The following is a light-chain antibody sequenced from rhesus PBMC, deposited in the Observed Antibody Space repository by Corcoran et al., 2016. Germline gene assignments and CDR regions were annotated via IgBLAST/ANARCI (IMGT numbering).Light chain of an antibody. CDR1: ESVSVLGTNL. V-gene: IGKV7-13*01. CDR3: LQSKNSPRT. CDR2: TAS. J-gene: IGKJ1*01. Sequence: EIVLTQSPASLAVSPGQRATITCRASESVSVLGTNLIHWYPQKPGQPPKVLIYTASNKDTGVPARFSGSWAGTDFTLKIKPVEADDAADYYCLQSKNSPRTFGQGTKVEIK.